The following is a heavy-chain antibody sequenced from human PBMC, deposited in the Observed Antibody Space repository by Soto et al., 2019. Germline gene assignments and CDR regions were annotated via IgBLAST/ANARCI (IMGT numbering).Heavy chain of an antibody. D-gene: IGHD3-3*01. J-gene: IGHJ4*02. CDR2: ISWNSGNI. Sequence: EVHLVESGGGLVQPGRSLRLSCAASGFIFEDYAMHWVRQVPGKGLEWVSSISWNSGNIVYADSVKGRFTVSRDSANHSLYLQMNSPRTEDTALYYCAKGAVTAIFGYFDFCGQGTLVTVSS. V-gene: IGHV3-9*01. CDR3: AKGAVTAIFGYFDF. CDR1: GFIFEDYA.